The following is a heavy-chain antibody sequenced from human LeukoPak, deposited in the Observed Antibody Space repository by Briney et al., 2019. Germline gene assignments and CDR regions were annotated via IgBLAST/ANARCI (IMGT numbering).Heavy chain of an antibody. V-gene: IGHV4-38-2*01. CDR2: IYHSGST. CDR3: ASSPAAIPDAFDY. D-gene: IGHD2-2*01. J-gene: IGHJ4*02. CDR1: GYSISSGYY. Sequence: SETLSLNCAVSGYSISSGYYWDWIRPPPGKGLEWILSIYHSGSTYYNPSLKSLVTISVDTSKNQFSLKLSSVTAADTAVYYCASSPAAIPDAFDYWGQGTLVTVSS.